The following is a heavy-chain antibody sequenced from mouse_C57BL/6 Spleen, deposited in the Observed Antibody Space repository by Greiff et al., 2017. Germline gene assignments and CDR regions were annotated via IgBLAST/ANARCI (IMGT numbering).Heavy chain of an antibody. Sequence: QVQLQQPGAELVMPGASVKLSCKASGYTFTSYWMHWVKQRPGQGLEWIGEIDPSDSYTNYNQKFKGNSTLTVDKSSSTAYMQLSSLTSEDSAVYYCARSDYGSLDYWGQGTTLTVSS. J-gene: IGHJ2*01. D-gene: IGHD1-1*01. V-gene: IGHV1-69*01. CDR3: ARSDYGSLDY. CDR2: IDPSDSYT. CDR1: GYTFTSYW.